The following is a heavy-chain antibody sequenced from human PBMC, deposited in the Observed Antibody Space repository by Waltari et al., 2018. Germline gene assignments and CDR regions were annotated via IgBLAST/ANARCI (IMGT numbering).Heavy chain of an antibody. CDR3: TRYQSTGIKPFDF. Sequence: QVQLQQWGAGLLKPSETLSLTCAVYGGSFSGYYWTWIRQPPGKGLEWIGEINHRGTTNYNPSLNSRVTISVDTSENQFSLRLMSVTAADTAVYYCTRYQSTGIKPFDFWGQGTLVTISS. V-gene: IGHV4-34*02. CDR2: INHRGTT. D-gene: IGHD1-1*01. J-gene: IGHJ4*02. CDR1: GGSFSGYY.